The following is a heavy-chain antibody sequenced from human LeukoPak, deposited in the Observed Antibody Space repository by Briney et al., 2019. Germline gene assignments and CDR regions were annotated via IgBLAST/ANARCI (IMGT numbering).Heavy chain of an antibody. CDR1: GFTFDDYA. Sequence: PGRSLRLSCAASGFTFDDYAMHWVRQAPGKGLEWVSGISWNSGSIGYADSVKGRFTISRDNAKNSLYLQVNSLRAEDTALYYCAKDIGRINYYDSRGHFDYWGQGTLVTVSS. CDR2: ISWNSGSI. CDR3: AKDIGRINYYDSRGHFDY. V-gene: IGHV3-9*01. D-gene: IGHD3-22*01. J-gene: IGHJ4*02.